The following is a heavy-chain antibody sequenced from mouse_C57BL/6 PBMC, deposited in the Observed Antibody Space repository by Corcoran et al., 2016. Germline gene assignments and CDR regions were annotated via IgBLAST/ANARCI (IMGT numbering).Heavy chain of an antibody. CDR1: GYTFTTYG. V-gene: IGHV9-3*01. J-gene: IGHJ2*01. CDR3: ARRWLGGDY. Sequence: QIQLVQSGPELKKPGETVKISCKASGYTFTTYGMSWVKQAPGKGLKWMGWINTYSGVPTYADDFKGRFAFSLETSASTAYLQINNLKNEDTATYFCARRWLGGDYWGQGTTLTVSS. CDR2: INTYSGVP. D-gene: IGHD2-3*01.